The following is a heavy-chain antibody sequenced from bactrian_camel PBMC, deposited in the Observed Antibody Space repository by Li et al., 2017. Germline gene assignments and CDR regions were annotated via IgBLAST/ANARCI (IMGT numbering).Heavy chain of an antibody. J-gene: IGHJ4*01. Sequence: VQLVESGGGSVQAGGSLRHSCVISGWTDRNYCMGWFRHTPGKGRERVAAIDTDGTTAYVDSVKGRFTISKDNVKNTLYLQMNSVRPDDSAMYYCAADADGGAWYCLAESAEFVYRGQGTQVTVS. CDR1: GWTDRNYC. V-gene: IGHV3S55*01. CDR3: AADADGGAWYCLAESAEFVY. CDR2: IDTDGTT. D-gene: IGHD6*01.